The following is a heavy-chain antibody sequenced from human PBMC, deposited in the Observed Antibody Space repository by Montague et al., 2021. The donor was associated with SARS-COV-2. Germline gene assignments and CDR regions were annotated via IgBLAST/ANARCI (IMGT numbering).Heavy chain of an antibody. D-gene: IGHD4-11*01. Sequence: TLSLTCTVSGDSITSGGYSWNWIRQHPGKGLEYIGAIAYSGSTYYXXXLTSRVSISMDTSKNAFSLSLHSVTAADTAVYFCAASGRRGYSNPFHHCGRGSLVTVSS. J-gene: IGHJ4*02. CDR2: IAYSGST. V-gene: IGHV4-31*03. CDR3: AASGRRGYSNPFHH. CDR1: GDSITSGGYS.